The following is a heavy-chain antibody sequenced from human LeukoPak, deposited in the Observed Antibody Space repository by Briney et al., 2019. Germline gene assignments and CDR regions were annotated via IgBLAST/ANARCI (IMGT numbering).Heavy chain of an antibody. Sequence: SETLSLTCSVSGGSITSNTYYWGWIRQPPGKGLEWIGSIYHSGNTYYNASLRSRVTISEDTSKKQFSLKLSSVTAAGTAVYYCARTPSYGSAGYWGQGTLVTVSS. J-gene: IGHJ4*02. V-gene: IGHV4-39*07. CDR2: IYHSGNT. CDR3: ARTPSYGSAGY. D-gene: IGHD5-18*01. CDR1: GGSITSNTYY.